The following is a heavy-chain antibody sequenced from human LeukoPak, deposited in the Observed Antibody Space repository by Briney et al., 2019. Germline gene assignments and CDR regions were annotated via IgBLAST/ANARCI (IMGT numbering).Heavy chain of an antibody. J-gene: IGHJ4*02. CDR1: GGSFSGYY. CDR3: ASVGSGRYGGGDY. Sequence: SETLSLTCAVYGGSFSGYYWSWIRQPPGKGLEWIGEINHSGSTNYNPSLKSRVTISVDTSKNQFSLKLSSVPAADTAVYYCASVGSGRYGGGDYWGQGTLVTVSS. V-gene: IGHV4-34*01. CDR2: INHSGST. D-gene: IGHD6-19*01.